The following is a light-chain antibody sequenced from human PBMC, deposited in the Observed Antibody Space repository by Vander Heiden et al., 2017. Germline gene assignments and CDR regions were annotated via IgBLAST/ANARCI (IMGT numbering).Light chain of an antibody. Sequence: DIVMTQSPDSLAVSLGDRDTLNCKSSQSVLYSSNNKNYLAWYQQKPGQPPKLLIYWASTRESGVPDRFSGSGSGTDFTLTISSLQAEDVAVYYCQQYYSTPYTFGQGTKLEIK. V-gene: IGKV4-1*01. CDR2: WAS. CDR1: QSVLYSSNNKNY. CDR3: QQYYSTPYT. J-gene: IGKJ2*01.